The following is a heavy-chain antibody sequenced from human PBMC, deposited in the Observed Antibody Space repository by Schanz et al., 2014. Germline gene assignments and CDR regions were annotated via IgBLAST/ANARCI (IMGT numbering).Heavy chain of an antibody. CDR1: GFTFSDYY. CDR3: ARDPPPYSSSPYYWYYGMDV. D-gene: IGHD6-6*01. J-gene: IGHJ6*02. V-gene: IGHV3-11*01. Sequence: VQLVESGGGLVQPGGSLRLSCAASGFTFSDYYMNWIRQAPGKGLEWVSYISNSGYTIYYADSVKGRFTISRDNAKNSLYRQMNSLRAEDTAVYYWARDPPPYSSSPYYWYYGMDVWGQGTTVIVSS. CDR2: ISNSGYTI.